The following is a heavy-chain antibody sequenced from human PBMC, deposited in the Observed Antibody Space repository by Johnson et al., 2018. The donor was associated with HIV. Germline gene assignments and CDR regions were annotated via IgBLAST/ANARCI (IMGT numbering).Heavy chain of an antibody. CDR1: GFTFSTYA. CDR2: ISYDGSDK. CDR3: AKGSGSGWLRDAFDI. Sequence: QVQLVESGGGVVQPRRSLRLSCADSGFTFSTYAMHWVRQAPAKGLEWVAVISYDGSDKYYADSVKGRFTISRDNSKNTLYLEMNSLRAEDTAVYYCAKGSGSGWLRDAFDIWGQGTMVTVSS. J-gene: IGHJ3*02. D-gene: IGHD6-19*01. V-gene: IGHV3-30*04.